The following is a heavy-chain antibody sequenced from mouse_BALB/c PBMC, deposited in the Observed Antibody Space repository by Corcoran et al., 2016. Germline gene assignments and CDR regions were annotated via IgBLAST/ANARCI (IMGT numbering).Heavy chain of an antibody. CDR1: GYSFTGYY. V-gene: IGHV1-26*01. J-gene: IGHJ1*01. CDR3: ARRELRLHWYFDV. CDR2: INPYNGAT. Sequence: EVQLQQSGPELVKPGASVKISCKASGYSFTGYYMHWVKQSHVKSLEWIGRINPYNGATSYNQNFKDKASFTVDKSSSTAYMELHSLTSEDSAVYYCARRELRLHWYFDVWGAGTTVTVSS. D-gene: IGHD1-2*01.